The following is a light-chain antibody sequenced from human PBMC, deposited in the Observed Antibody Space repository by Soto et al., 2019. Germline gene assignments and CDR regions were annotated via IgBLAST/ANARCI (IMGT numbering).Light chain of an antibody. Sequence: DIQMTQSPSFVSASVGDRVTITCRASQGISRWLAWYQQRRGKAPELLIYGASSLQSGVPSRFRGSGSGTDFTLNISSLQPEDFATCYCQQANSFPLTFGQGTRLQIK. CDR1: QGISRW. CDR2: GAS. CDR3: QQANSFPLT. J-gene: IGKJ5*01. V-gene: IGKV1-12*01.